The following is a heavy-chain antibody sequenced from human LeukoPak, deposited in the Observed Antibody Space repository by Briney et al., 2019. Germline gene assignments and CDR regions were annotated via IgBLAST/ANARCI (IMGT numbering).Heavy chain of an antibody. CDR2: IYYSGST. CDR3: ARAVSGRFDY. CDR1: GGSISSYH. V-gene: IGHV4-59*08. D-gene: IGHD6-19*01. J-gene: IGHJ4*02. Sequence: SETLSLTCTVSGGSISSYHWGWIRQPPGKGLEWTGYIYYSGSTNYNPSLKSRVTISVDTSKNQFSLKLSSVTAADTAIYYCARAVSGRFDYWGQGTLVTVSS.